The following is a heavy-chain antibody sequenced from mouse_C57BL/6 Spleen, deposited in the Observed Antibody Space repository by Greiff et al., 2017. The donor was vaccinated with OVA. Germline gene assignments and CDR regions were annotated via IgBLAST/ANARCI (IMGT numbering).Heavy chain of an antibody. D-gene: IGHD2-14*01. Sequence: QVQLQQPGAELVKPGASVKLSCKASGYTFTSYWMQWVKQRPGQGLEWIGEIDPSDSYTNYNQQCKGKATLTVDTSSSTAYMQLSSLTSEDSAVYYCARGSPYRGAMDYWGQGTSVTVSS. CDR3: ARGSPYRGAMDY. CDR1: GYTFTSYW. CDR2: IDPSDSYT. J-gene: IGHJ4*01. V-gene: IGHV1-50*01.